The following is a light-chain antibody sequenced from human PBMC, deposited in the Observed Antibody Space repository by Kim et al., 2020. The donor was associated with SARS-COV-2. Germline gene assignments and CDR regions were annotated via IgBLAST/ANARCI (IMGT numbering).Light chain of an antibody. Sequence: HGERATLSCTASQSIGSSSYLAWYQQKPGQAPRVLIYGATRRATGIPDRFSGSGSGTDFTLSISRLEPEDFAVYFCQHYGTPPFTFGGGTKVDIK. CDR1: QSIGSSSY. CDR2: GAT. J-gene: IGKJ4*01. CDR3: QHYGTPPFT. V-gene: IGKV3-20*01.